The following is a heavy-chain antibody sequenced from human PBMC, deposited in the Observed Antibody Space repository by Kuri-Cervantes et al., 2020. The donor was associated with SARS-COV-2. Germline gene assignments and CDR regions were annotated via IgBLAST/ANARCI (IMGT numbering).Heavy chain of an antibody. CDR3: AGLGYCSSTSCHNRPFDI. J-gene: IGHJ3*02. CDR2: IYPGNSKT. Sequence: GGSLRLSCKGSGYTFTNYWIGWVRQMPGKGLEWMGIIYPGNSKTRYSPSFQGQVTISADKSISTANLQWSSLKAADTAMYYCAGLGYCSSTSCHNRPFDIWGQGTMVTVSS. CDR1: GYTFTNYW. D-gene: IGHD2-2*02. V-gene: IGHV5-51*01.